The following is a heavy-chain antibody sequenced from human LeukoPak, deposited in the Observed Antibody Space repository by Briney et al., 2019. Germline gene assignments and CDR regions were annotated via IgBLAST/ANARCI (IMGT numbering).Heavy chain of an antibody. CDR1: GGSISSYY. CDR2: IYYSGST. Sequence: SETLSLTCTVSGGSISSYYWSWIRQPPGKGLEWSGYIYYSGSTNYNPSLKSRVTISVDTSKNQLSLKLSSVTAADTAVYYCARLACTSGWYGPWGQGTLVTVSS. D-gene: IGHD2-2*01. J-gene: IGHJ5*02. CDR3: ARLACTSGWYGP. V-gene: IGHV4-59*08.